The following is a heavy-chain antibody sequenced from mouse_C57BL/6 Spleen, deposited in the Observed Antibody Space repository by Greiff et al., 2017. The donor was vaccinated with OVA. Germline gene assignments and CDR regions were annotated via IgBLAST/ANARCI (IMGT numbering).Heavy chain of an antibody. D-gene: IGHD1-1*01. CDR3: ARSHYYGSSYEAMDY. V-gene: IGHV1-76*01. J-gene: IGHJ4*01. CDR1: GYTFTDYY. CDR2: IYPGSGNT. Sequence: QVQLQQSGAELVRPGASVKLSCKASGYTFTDYYINWVKQRPGQGLEWIARIYPGSGNTYYNEKFKGKATLTAEKSSSTAYMQLSSLTSEDSAVYFCARSHYYGSSYEAMDYWGQGTSVTVSS.